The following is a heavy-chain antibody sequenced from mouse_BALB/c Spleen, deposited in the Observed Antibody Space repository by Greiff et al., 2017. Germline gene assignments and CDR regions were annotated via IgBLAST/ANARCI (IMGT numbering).Heavy chain of an antibody. Sequence: EVQVVESGGGLVQPGGSLRLSCATSGFTFTDYYMSWVRQPPGKALEWLGFIRNKANGYTTEYSASVKGRFTISRDNSQSILYLQMNTLRAEDSATYYCARDKGYDYDGFAYWGQGTLVTVSA. CDR2: IRNKANGYTT. CDR3: ARDKGYDYDGFAY. J-gene: IGHJ3*01. D-gene: IGHD2-4*01. V-gene: IGHV7-3*02. CDR1: GFTFTDYY.